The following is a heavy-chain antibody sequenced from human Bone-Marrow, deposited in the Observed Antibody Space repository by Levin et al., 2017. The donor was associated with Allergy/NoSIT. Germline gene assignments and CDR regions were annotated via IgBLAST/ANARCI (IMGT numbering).Heavy chain of an antibody. CDR3: ARGTSSSWYLNWFDP. D-gene: IGHD6-13*01. CDR2: IKQDGSEK. V-gene: IGHV3-7*01. CDR1: GFTFSSFW. J-gene: IGHJ5*02. Sequence: GGSLRLSCVASGFTFSSFWMSWVRQAPGKGLEWVANIKQDGSEKYYVDSVKGRFTISRDNAKNSLYLQMNSLRAEDTAVYYCARGTSSSWYLNWFDPWGQGTLVTVSS.